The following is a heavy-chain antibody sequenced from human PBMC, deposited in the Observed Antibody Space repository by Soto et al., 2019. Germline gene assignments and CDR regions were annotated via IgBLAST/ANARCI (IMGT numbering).Heavy chain of an antibody. CDR2: FYPGDSDT. D-gene: IGHD6-13*01. V-gene: IGHV5-51*01. CDR3: ARLGQQLVLDYYYYGMDV. J-gene: IGHJ6*02. CDR1: GYSFTSYW. Sequence: GESMKISCEGSGYSFTSYWIGWVRQMPGKGLEWMGIFYPGDSDTRYSPSFQGQVTISADKSISTAYLQWSSLKASDTAMYYCARLGQQLVLDYYYYGMDVWGQGTTVTVSS.